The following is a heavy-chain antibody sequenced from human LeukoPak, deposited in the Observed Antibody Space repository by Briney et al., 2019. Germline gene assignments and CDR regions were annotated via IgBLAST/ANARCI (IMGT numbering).Heavy chain of an antibody. D-gene: IGHD6-13*01. CDR1: GGSISSGGYY. CDR3: ARVVAAAGNWFDP. Sequence: SSETLSLTCAVSGGSISSGGYYWGWIRQPPGKGLEWIGSIYHSGSTYYNPSLKSRVTISVDTSKNQFSLKLSSVTAADTAVYYCARVVAAAGNWFDPWGQGTLVTVSS. V-gene: IGHV4-39*07. CDR2: IYHSGST. J-gene: IGHJ5*02.